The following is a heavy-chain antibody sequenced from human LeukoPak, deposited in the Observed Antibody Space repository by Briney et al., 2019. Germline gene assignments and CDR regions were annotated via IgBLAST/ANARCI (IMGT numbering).Heavy chain of an antibody. CDR1: GGSISSGDYY. CDR3: ASYCSGGSCYYGYSYGSYYFDY. D-gene: IGHD2-15*01. Sequence: SQTLSLTCTASGGSISSGDYYWSWIRQPPGKGLEWIGYIYYSGSTYYNPSLKSRVTISVDTSKNQFSLKLSSVTAADTAVYYCASYCSGGSCYYGYSYGSYYFDYWGQGTLVTVSS. V-gene: IGHV4-30-4*01. CDR2: IYYSGST. J-gene: IGHJ4*02.